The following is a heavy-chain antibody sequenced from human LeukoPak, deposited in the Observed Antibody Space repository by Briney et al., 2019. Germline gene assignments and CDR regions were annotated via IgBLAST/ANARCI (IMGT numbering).Heavy chain of an antibody. CDR1: GGSISSYY. J-gene: IGHJ6*02. D-gene: IGHD6-19*01. CDR3: ARDRRRIAVAGSFYYYYYGMDV. CDR2: IYTSGST. V-gene: IGHV4-4*07. Sequence: SETLSLTCTVSGGSISSYYWSWIRQPAGKGLEWIGRIYTSGSTNYNPSLKSRVTMSVDTSKNQFSLKLSSVTAADTAVYYCARDRRRIAVAGSFYYYYYGMDVWGQGTTVTVS.